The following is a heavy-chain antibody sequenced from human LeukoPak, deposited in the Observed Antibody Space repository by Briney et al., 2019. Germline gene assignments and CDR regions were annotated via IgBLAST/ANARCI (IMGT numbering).Heavy chain of an antibody. Sequence: ASVKVSCKVSGYTLTELSMHWVRQAPGKGLEWMGGFDPEDGETIYAQKFQGRVTMTEDTSTDTAYMGLSSLRSEDTAVYYCATDLTQSGRGYYDYWGQGTLVTVSS. CDR2: FDPEDGET. D-gene: IGHD3-22*01. CDR3: ATDLTQSGRGYYDY. CDR1: GYTLTELS. V-gene: IGHV1-24*01. J-gene: IGHJ4*02.